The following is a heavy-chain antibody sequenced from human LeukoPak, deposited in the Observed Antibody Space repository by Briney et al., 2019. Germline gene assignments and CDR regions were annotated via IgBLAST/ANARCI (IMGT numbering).Heavy chain of an antibody. J-gene: IGHJ4*02. V-gene: IGHV1-2*06. Sequence: ASVKVSCKASGYTFTSYGISWVRQAPGQGPEWMGRINPNSGGTNYAQKFQGRVTMTRDTSISTAYMELSRLRSDDTAVYYCARSTYYDISHDYWGQGTLVTVSS. CDR3: ARSTYYDISHDY. CDR2: INPNSGGT. CDR1: GYTFTSYG. D-gene: IGHD3-9*01.